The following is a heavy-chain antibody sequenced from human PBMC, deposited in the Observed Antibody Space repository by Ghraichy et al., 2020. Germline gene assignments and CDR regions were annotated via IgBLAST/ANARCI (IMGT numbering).Heavy chain of an antibody. D-gene: IGHD3-22*01. V-gene: IGHV5-51*01. Sequence: GESLNISCKGSGYSFTSYWIGWVRQMPGKGLEWMGIIYPGDSDTRYSPSFQGQVTISADKSISTAYLQWSSLKASDTAMYYCARRNYYYDSSGYSYYFDYWGQGTLVTVSS. CDR1: GYSFTSYW. CDR3: ARRNYYYDSSGYSYYFDY. CDR2: IYPGDSDT. J-gene: IGHJ4*02.